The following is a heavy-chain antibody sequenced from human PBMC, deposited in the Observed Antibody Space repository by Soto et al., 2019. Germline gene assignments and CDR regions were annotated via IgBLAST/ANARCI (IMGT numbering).Heavy chain of an antibody. J-gene: IGHJ6*02. V-gene: IGHV1-18*04. CDR2: ISAYNGNT. D-gene: IGHD6-13*01. Sequence: ASVKVSCKASGHTFTSYGISWVRQAPGQGLEWMGWISAYNGNTNYAQKLQGRVTMTTDTSTRTAYMELRSLRSDDTAVYYCAIEAGDTTSSYIGMDVWSQGPTVT. CDR3: AIEAGDTTSSYIGMDV. CDR1: GHTFTSYG.